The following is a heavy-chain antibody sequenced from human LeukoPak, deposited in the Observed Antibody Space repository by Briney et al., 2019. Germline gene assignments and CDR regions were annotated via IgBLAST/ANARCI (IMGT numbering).Heavy chain of an antibody. CDR3: ARDGRAVNPFNAFDI. V-gene: IGHV3-33*01. J-gene: IGHJ3*02. CDR1: GFTFINYG. CDR2: IWYDGTDK. D-gene: IGHD4-17*01. Sequence: GGSLRLSCAASGFTFINYGIHWVRQAPGKGLEWVAVIWYDGTDKYYADSVKGRFTISRDNSKNTLYLQMNSLRGEVTAVYYCARDGRAVNPFNAFDIWGQGTVVTVSS.